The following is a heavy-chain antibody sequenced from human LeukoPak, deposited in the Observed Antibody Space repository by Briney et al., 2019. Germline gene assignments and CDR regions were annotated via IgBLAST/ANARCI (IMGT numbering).Heavy chain of an antibody. D-gene: IGHD5-12*01. Sequence: PGGSLRLSCAASGFTFSSYSMNWVRQAPGKGLEWVSSISSSSSYIYYADSVKGRFTTSRDNAKNSLYLQMNSLRAEDTAVYYCAREQMATVDYWGQGTLVTVSS. CDR3: AREQMATVDY. CDR2: ISSSSSYI. V-gene: IGHV3-21*01. CDR1: GFTFSSYS. J-gene: IGHJ4*02.